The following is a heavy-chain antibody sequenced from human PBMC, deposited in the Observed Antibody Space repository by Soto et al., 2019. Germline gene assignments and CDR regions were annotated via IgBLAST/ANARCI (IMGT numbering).Heavy chain of an antibody. D-gene: IGHD1-1*01. J-gene: IGHJ6*02. CDR1: GFILGTFF. Sequence: EVQLVESGGVSVQPGGSLRLSCEASGFILGTFFMAGVRQTPGKGVVLVSNDNGYGSKPRYAGSVRGRFTMSRDKPKNTLSLQMNSLRNEDTGLYYCARENWYRLDVWGQGTTVTVSS. CDR2: DNGYGSKP. V-gene: IGHV3-74*01. CDR3: ARENWYRLDV.